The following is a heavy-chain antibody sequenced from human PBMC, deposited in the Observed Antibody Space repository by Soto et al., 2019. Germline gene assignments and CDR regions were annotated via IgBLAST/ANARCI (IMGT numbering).Heavy chain of an antibody. CDR1: AGTFTCYA. CDR2: VIPIFGTA. Sequence: SVKFSCHASAGTFTCYAISWVRHAPGQGLEWTGVVIPIFGTANYAQKFQGRVTLTSDESTSTAYMELSGLRSEETAVYYCARGYSSSWYNWFDPWGQGTLVTASS. V-gene: IGHV1-69*13. CDR3: ARGYSSSWYNWFDP. D-gene: IGHD6-13*01. J-gene: IGHJ5*02.